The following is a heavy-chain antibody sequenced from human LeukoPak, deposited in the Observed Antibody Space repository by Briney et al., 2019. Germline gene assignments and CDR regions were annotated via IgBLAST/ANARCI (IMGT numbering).Heavy chain of an antibody. CDR2: IDEAGKDR. D-gene: IGHD2-15*01. Sequence: PGGSLRLSCVASGFTIDSFYMSWVRQAPGKGLEWVANIDEAGKDRYYADSVKGRFTISRDNTKNSVFLDMTSLRVEDTATYFCARASPGVVFNYFDYWGQGALVPFSS. CDR3: ARASPGVVFNYFDY. J-gene: IGHJ4*01. CDR1: GFTIDSFY. V-gene: IGHV3-7*01.